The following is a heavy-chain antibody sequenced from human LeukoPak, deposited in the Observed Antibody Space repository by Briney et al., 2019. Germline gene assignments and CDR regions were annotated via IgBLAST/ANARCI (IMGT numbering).Heavy chain of an antibody. V-gene: IGHV3-73*01. CDR1: GFTFSGSA. CDR2: IRSKANSYAT. Sequence: PGGSLRLSCAASGFTFSGSAMHWVRQASGKGLEWVGRIRSKANSYATAYAASVKGRFTISRDDSKNTAYLQMNSLRAEDTAVYYCAKEGFDSWGQGTLVTVSS. CDR3: AKEGFDS. J-gene: IGHJ4*02.